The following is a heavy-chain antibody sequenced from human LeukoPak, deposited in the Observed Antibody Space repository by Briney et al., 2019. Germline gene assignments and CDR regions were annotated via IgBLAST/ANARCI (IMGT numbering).Heavy chain of an antibody. J-gene: IGHJ5*02. Sequence: SETLSLTCTVSGGSISSSSYYWGWIRQPPGKGLEWIGNIYYSGSTYYNPSLKSRLTISVDTSKNQFSLKLSSVTAADTAVYYCARGSPMGVNWFDPWGQGTLVTVSS. V-gene: IGHV4-39*07. CDR3: ARGSPMGVNWFDP. CDR1: GGSISSSSYY. D-gene: IGHD3-10*01. CDR2: IYYSGST.